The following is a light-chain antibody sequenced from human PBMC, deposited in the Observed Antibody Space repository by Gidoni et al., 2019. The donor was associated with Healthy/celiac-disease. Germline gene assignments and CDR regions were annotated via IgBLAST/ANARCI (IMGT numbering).Light chain of an antibody. V-gene: IGKV3-20*01. CDR3: QQCGSAPLT. J-gene: IGKJ4*01. Sequence: EIVLTQSPGTLSLSPGVRATLSCRASQSVSSSYLAWYQQKPGQAPRLLNHGASSRATGIPDRFRRSGSGTDFTLTISRLEPEDFAVYYCQQCGSAPLTFGGGTKVEIK. CDR2: GAS. CDR1: QSVSSSY.